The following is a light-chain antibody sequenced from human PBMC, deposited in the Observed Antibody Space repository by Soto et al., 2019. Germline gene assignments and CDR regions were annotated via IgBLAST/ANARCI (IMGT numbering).Light chain of an antibody. V-gene: IGLV2-14*01. CDR2: EVS. J-gene: IGLJ2*01. CDR1: SSDVGGYNY. CDR3: SSYTSSSTLV. Sequence: QSVLTQPASVSGSPGQSITISCTGTSSDVGGYNYVSWYQQHPGKAPKLMIYEVSNRPSGVSNRFSGSKSGNTASLTISGLQAEDEADYYCSSYTSSSTLVFGGGTKLHVL.